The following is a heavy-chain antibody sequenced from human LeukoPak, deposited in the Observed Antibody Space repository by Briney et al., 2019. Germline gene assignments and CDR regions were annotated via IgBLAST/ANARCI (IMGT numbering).Heavy chain of an antibody. D-gene: IGHD6-19*01. CDR3: ARGPGIAVAGVFDY. CDR2: ISGHNGHT. J-gene: IGHJ4*02. CDR1: GYTFTSYG. V-gene: IGHV1-18*04. Sequence: ASVKVSCKASGYTFTSYGINWVRQAPGQGLEWMGWISGHNGHTNYVQKIQGRVTMTTDTSTNTAYMELRYLTSDDTAVYYCARGPGIAVAGVFDYWGQGSLVTVSS.